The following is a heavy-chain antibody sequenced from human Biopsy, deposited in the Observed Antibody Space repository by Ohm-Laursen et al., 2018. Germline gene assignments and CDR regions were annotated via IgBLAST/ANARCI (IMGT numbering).Heavy chain of an antibody. Sequence: ASVKVSCKSSGYTFINNGISWVRQAPGQGLEWMGWISPKNGNAYFTQHFQDRITMTTDTSTTTAYMELKSLRSDDTAVYYCARVVSLCGGDCYSLDSWGQGTLVTVSS. D-gene: IGHD2-21*02. CDR1: GYTFINNG. V-gene: IGHV1-18*01. J-gene: IGHJ5*01. CDR2: ISPKNGNA. CDR3: ARVVSLCGGDCYSLDS.